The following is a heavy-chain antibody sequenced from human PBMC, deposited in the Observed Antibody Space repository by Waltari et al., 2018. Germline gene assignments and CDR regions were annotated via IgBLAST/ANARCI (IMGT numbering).Heavy chain of an antibody. CDR1: GGSISSSSYY. CDR3: ARRVEANDAFDF. D-gene: IGHD2-15*01. V-gene: IGHV4-39*01. J-gene: IGHJ3*01. Sequence: QLQLQESGPGLVKPSETLSLTCTVSGGSISSSSYYWGWIRHPPGKGLEWIGSIYYSGRTYSNPTVKSGFTVAVATSKSPISRKLKSVTDAEAAVYYCARRVEANDAFDFWGQGTMVTVSS. CDR2: IYYSGRT.